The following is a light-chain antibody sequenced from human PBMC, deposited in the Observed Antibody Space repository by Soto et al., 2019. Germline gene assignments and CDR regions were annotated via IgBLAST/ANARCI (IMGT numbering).Light chain of an antibody. J-gene: IGKJ1*01. V-gene: IGKV1-5*01. CDR3: QQYINGWT. Sequence: DIQMTQSPSTLSASVGDRVTITCRASQSISSWLAWYQQKPGRAPKLLIYDSSSLEGGVPSRFSGSASETEFTLTISSLQPDDFATYYCQQYINGWTCGQGTKVDIK. CDR1: QSISSW. CDR2: DSS.